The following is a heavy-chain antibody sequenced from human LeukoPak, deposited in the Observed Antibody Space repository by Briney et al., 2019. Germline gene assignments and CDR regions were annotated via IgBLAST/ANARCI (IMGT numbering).Heavy chain of an antibody. CDR1: GFTVSSNY. J-gene: IGHJ4*02. D-gene: IGHD5-18*01. CDR2: IYSGGST. V-gene: IGHV3-66*01. CDR3: ARVLDTDMVYFDH. Sequence: GGSLRLSCAASGFTVSSNYMSWVRQAQGKGLEWVSVIYSGGSTYYADSVKGRFTISRDNSKNTLYLQMNSLRAEDTAVYYCARVLDTDMVYFDHWGQGTLVTVSS.